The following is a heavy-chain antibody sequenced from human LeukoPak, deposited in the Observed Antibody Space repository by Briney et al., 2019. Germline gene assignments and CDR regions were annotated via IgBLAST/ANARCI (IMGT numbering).Heavy chain of an antibody. J-gene: IGHJ3*02. CDR3: ATCSGGSCYPASPAFDI. CDR2: ISWNSGSI. V-gene: IGHV3-9*01. Sequence: GGSLRLSCAASGFTFDDYAMHWVRQAPGKGLEWVSGISWNSGSIGYADSVKGRFTISRDNAKNSLYLQMNSLRAEDTALYYCATCSGGSCYPASPAFDIWGQGTMVTVSS. CDR1: GFTFDDYA. D-gene: IGHD2-15*01.